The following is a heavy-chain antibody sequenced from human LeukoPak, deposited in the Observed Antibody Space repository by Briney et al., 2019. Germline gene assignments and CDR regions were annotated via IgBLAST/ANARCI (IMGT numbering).Heavy chain of an antibody. D-gene: IGHD3-16*01. CDR3: VRAFDGSSYGYGF. V-gene: IGHV3-74*01. Sequence: GGSLRLSCAASGFTFNSYWMHWVRQAPGKGLVWVSRINSDGSSAIYADSVQGRFTISRDNAKNSLYLQLNSLRAEDTAVYYCVRAFDGSSYGYGFWGQGTLVTVSS. CDR2: INSDGSSA. CDR1: GFTFNSYW. J-gene: IGHJ4*02.